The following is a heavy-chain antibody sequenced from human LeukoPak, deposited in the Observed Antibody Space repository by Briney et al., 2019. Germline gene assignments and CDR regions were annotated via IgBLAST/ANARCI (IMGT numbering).Heavy chain of an antibody. CDR3: AKDPSRGWYSDAFDI. Sequence: GGSLRLSCAASGFTFSSYAMSWVRHAPGKGLEWVSAISGSGGSTYYADSVKGRFTISRDNSKNTLYLQMNSLRAEDTAVYYCAKDPSRGWYSDAFDIWGQGTMVSVSS. CDR2: ISGSGGST. D-gene: IGHD6-19*01. V-gene: IGHV3-23*01. J-gene: IGHJ3*02. CDR1: GFTFSSYA.